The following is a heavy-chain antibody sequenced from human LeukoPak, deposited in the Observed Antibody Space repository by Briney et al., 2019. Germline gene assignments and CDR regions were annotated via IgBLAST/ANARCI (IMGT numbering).Heavy chain of an antibody. J-gene: IGHJ2*01. CDR3: AGPLKSIAARYFDL. D-gene: IGHD6-6*01. CDR2: IIPILGII. V-gene: IGHV1-69*04. CDR1: GGTFSSYA. Sequence: SVKVSYKASGGTFSSYAISWVRQAPGQGLEWMGRIIPILGIINYAQKFQGRVTITADKSTSTAYMELSSLRSEDTAVYYCAGPLKSIAARYFDLWGRGTLVTVSS.